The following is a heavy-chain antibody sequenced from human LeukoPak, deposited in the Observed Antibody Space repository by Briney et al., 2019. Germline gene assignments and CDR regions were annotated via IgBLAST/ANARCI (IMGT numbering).Heavy chain of an antibody. CDR1: GFTVSSNY. CDR2: IYRGGNT. CDR3: AGSSSWQLFDY. J-gene: IGHJ4*02. V-gene: IGHV3-66*01. Sequence: PGGSLRLSCAASGFTVSSNYMSWVRQAPGKGLEWVSVIYRGGNTYYADSVKGRFTIPRDNSRDTLYLQMNSLRAEDTAVYYCAGSSSWQLFDYWGQGTVVTVSS. D-gene: IGHD6-13*01.